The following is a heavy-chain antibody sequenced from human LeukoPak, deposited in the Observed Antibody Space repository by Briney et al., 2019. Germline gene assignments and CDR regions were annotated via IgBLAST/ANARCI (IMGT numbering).Heavy chain of an antibody. Sequence: SETLSLTCAVYGGSFSGYYCSWIRQPPGKGLEWIGEINHSGSTNYNPSLKSRVTISVDTSKNQFSLKLSSVTAADTAVYYCARRDSWFDPWGRGTLVTVSS. J-gene: IGHJ5*02. D-gene: IGHD3-22*01. CDR3: ARRDSWFDP. CDR2: INHSGST. CDR1: GGSFSGYY. V-gene: IGHV4-34*01.